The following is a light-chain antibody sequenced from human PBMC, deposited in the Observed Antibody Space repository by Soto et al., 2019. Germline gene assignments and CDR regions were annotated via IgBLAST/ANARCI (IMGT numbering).Light chain of an antibody. J-gene: IGKJ4*01. CDR1: QSISSY. CDR3: QLSFL. V-gene: IGKV1-39*01. CDR2: AAS. Sequence: DIQMTQSPSSLSASVGDRVTITCRASQSISSYLNWYQQKPGKAPKLLIYAASSLQSGVPSRFSGSGAGTDFTLTISSLQPEDFATYYCQLSFLFGGGTKVEIK.